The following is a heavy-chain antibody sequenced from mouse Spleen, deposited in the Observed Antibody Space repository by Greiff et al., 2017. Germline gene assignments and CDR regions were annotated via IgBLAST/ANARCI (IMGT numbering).Heavy chain of an antibody. CDR2: IYPGDGDT. J-gene: IGHJ1*03. Sequence: QVQLQQSGAELVKPGASVKISCKASGYAFSSYWMNWVKQRPGKGLEWIGQIYPGDGDTNYNGKFKGKATLTADKSSSTAYMQLSSLTSEDSAVYFCARPFYYYGSSDYWYFDVWGTGTTVTVSS. V-gene: IGHV1-80*01. D-gene: IGHD1-1*01. CDR1: GYAFSSYW. CDR3: ARPFYYYGSSDYWYFDV.